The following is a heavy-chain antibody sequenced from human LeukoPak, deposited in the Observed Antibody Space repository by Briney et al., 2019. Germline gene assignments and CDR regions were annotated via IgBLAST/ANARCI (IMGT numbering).Heavy chain of an antibody. J-gene: IGHJ4*02. CDR3: ASDSRSSISYY. Sequence: SETLSLTCAAYGGSFGGFYWTWIRQSPDEGLEWIGEINHSGGINYNPSLKSRATISLDTSKNQFSLKLSSVTATDTALYYCASDSRSSISYYWGQGTLVTVSS. V-gene: IGHV4-34*01. CDR2: INHSGGI. CDR1: GGSFGGFY. D-gene: IGHD2-2*01.